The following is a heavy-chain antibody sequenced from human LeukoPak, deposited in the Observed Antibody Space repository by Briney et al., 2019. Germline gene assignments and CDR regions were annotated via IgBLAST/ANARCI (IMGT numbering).Heavy chain of an antibody. CDR1: GGSISSYY. CDR3: ARVSRKDFWSGLVDY. Sequence: SETLSLTCTVSGGSISSYYWSWIRQPPGKGLEWIGYIYYSGSTNYNPSLKSRVTISVDTSRNQFSLKLNSVTAADTAVYYCARVSRKDFWSGLVDYWGQGTLVTVSS. CDR2: IYYSGST. D-gene: IGHD3-3*01. J-gene: IGHJ4*02. V-gene: IGHV4-59*01.